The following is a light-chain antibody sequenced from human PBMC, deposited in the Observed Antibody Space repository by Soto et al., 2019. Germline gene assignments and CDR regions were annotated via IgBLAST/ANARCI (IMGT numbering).Light chain of an antibody. CDR1: QYVSSSS. CDR3: QPYGSSPRT. CDR2: DAS. Sequence: EIVLTQSPGTLSLSPGERATFSCRASQYVSSSSLAWYQQKRGQAPRLLIHDASSRATGIPDRSSGSGSGTDFTLTISRLEPEDFAVYYCQPYGSSPRTFGKGTKVDIK. V-gene: IGKV3-20*01. J-gene: IGKJ1*01.